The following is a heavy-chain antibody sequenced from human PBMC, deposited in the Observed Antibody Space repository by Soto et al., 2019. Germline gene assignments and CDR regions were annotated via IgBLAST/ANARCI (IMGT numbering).Heavy chain of an antibody. V-gene: IGHV3-30-3*01. Sequence: QVQLVESGGGVGPPGRPLILSCAASGFDFRGHPMQWVHQPPLKGPEWLATVSVAGGDEFYQDSVKGRFTISRDKSKRSVFLQMNSLTVEDTATYYCVIFCGGDFYKHCCQGTQVAVSS. D-gene: IGHD2-21*02. CDR2: VSVAGGDE. J-gene: IGHJ1*01. CDR1: GFDFRGHP. CDR3: VIFCGGDFYKH.